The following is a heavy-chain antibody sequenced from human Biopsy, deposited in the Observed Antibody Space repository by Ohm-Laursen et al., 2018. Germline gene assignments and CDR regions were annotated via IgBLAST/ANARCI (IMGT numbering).Heavy chain of an antibody. Sequence: SQTLSLTCAVDGGPFSGYDWTWIRQPPGKGLEWVGEFSHTGTTIYNPPLKSRLTISVDKSKNHFSLRLTSVTAADTATYFCARGPYGDNAGAFDVWGQGTVVTVSS. CDR1: GGPFSGYD. CDR3: ARGPYGDNAGAFDV. V-gene: IGHV4-34*01. D-gene: IGHD4/OR15-4a*01. CDR2: FSHTGTT. J-gene: IGHJ3*01.